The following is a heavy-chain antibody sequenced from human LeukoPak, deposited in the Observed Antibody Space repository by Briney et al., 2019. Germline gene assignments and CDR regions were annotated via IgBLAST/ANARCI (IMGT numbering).Heavy chain of an antibody. CDR3: GRAERWELLWGSFDC. CDR1: GDIVSSNSAA. D-gene: IGHD1-26*01. Sequence: SQTLSLTCAISGDIVSSNSAAWNWIRQSPSRGLEWLGRTYYRSKWYNDYAVSVKSRITINPDTSKNQFSLQLNSVTPEDTAMYYCGRAERWELLWGSFDCWGQGTLVTVSP. J-gene: IGHJ4*02. CDR2: TYYRSKWYN. V-gene: IGHV6-1*01.